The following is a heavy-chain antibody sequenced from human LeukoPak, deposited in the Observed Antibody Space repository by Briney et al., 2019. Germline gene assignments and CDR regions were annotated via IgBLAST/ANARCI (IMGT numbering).Heavy chain of an antibody. D-gene: IGHD2-15*01. J-gene: IGHJ6*02. CDR1: GGTFSIYA. Sequence: SVKVSCKASGGTFSIYAISWVRQAPGQGLEWMGGIIPIFGTANYAQKFQGRVTITADESTSTAYMELSSLRSEDTAVYYCARDQSGGSCPHNCGMDVWGQGTTVTVSS. CDR3: ARDQSGGSCPHNCGMDV. CDR2: IIPIFGTA. V-gene: IGHV1-69*01.